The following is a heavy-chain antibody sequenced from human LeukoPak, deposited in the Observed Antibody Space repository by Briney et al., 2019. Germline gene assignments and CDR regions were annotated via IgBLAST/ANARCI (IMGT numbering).Heavy chain of an antibody. J-gene: IGHJ3*02. V-gene: IGHV1-69*05. Sequence: SVKVSCKASGGTFSSYAISWVRQAPRQGLEWMGGIIPIFGTANYAQKFQGRVTITTDESASTAYMELSSLRSEDTAVYYCARNVAGTIQAFDIWGQGTMVTVSS. CDR1: GGTFSSYA. D-gene: IGHD6-13*01. CDR2: IIPIFGTA. CDR3: ARNVAGTIQAFDI.